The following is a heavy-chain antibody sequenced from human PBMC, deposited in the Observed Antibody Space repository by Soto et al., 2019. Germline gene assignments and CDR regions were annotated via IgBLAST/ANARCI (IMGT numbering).Heavy chain of an antibody. J-gene: IGHJ4*02. CDR2: IDPSDSYT. Sequence: EVQLVQSGAEVKKPGESLRISCKGSGYSFPSYWISWVRQMPGKGLEWIGRIDPSDSYTNYSPSFQGHVTISADKSVSTAYLQWSSLKASDTAMYYCAKHRHYYDSGAYFSYFDYWGQGSLVTVSS. CDR1: GYSFPSYW. V-gene: IGHV5-10-1*03. CDR3: AKHRHYYDSGAYFSYFDY. D-gene: IGHD3-22*01.